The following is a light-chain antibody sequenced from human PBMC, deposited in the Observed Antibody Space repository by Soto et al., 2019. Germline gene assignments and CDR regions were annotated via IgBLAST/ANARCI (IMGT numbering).Light chain of an antibody. V-gene: IGKV1-39*01. CDR2: AAS. CDR3: QQSYSSPPT. J-gene: IGKJ1*01. Sequence: DIQMAQSPSSLSASVEDRVIITCRASQSISNHLNWYQQKPGKAPKLLIFAASSLQSGVPSRFSGSRSGPDLTLTISSLQPEDFATYYCQQSYSSPPTFGQGTKV. CDR1: QSISNH.